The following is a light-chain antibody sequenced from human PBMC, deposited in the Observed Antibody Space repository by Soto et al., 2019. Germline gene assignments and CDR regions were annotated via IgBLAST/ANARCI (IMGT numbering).Light chain of an antibody. CDR1: SGHSSYA. J-gene: IGLJ2*01. CDR3: QTWGTGMV. V-gene: IGLV4-69*01. CDR2: VNSDGSH. Sequence: QPVLTQSPSASASLGASVKLTCTLNSGHSSYAIAWHQQQPEKGPRYLMKVNSDGSHTKGDGIPDRFSGSSSGAERYLTISSLQSEDEADYYCQTWGTGMVFGGGTKVTVL.